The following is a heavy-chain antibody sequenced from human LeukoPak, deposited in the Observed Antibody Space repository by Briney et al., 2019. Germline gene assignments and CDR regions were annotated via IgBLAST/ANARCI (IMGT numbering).Heavy chain of an antibody. V-gene: IGHV3-30*03. J-gene: IGHJ6*02. Sequence: QPGGSLRLSCAASGFTFSSYGMHWVRQAPGKGLEWVAVISYDGSNKYYADSVKGRFTISRDNAKNSLYLQMNSLRAEDTALYHCARAPYTSWYYGMDVWGQGTTVTVSS. D-gene: IGHD5-18*01. CDR3: ARAPYTSWYYGMDV. CDR2: ISYDGSNK. CDR1: GFTFSSYG.